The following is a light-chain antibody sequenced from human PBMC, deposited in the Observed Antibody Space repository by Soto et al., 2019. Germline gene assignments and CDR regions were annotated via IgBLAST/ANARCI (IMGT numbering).Light chain of an antibody. Sequence: EIVLTQSPGTLSLSPGERATLSCRASQSVSSNLAWYQQKPGQAPRLLIYGASTRATGIPARFSGSGSGTEFALTISSLQSEDFATYYCQQFKSYPLTFGGGTKVDIK. CDR1: QSVSSN. CDR3: QQFKSYPLT. J-gene: IGKJ4*01. CDR2: GAS. V-gene: IGKV3-15*01.